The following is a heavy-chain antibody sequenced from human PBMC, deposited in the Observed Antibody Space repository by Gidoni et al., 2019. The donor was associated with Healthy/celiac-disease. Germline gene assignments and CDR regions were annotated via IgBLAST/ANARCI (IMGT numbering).Heavy chain of an antibody. Sequence: QVQLQESGPGLVKPSETLSLTCTVSGGSISSYYWSWIRQPPGKGLEWIGYIYYSGSTNYNPSLKSRVTISVDTSKNQFSLKLSSVTAADTAVYYCARGGSGYHNDYWGQGTLVTVSS. D-gene: IGHD3-22*01. CDR3: ARGGSGYHNDY. CDR1: GGSISSYY. J-gene: IGHJ4*02. V-gene: IGHV4-59*01. CDR2: IYYSGST.